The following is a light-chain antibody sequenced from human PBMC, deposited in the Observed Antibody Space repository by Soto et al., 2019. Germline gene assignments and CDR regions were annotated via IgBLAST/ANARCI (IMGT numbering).Light chain of an antibody. J-gene: IGKJ5*01. Sequence: IHMTQSPSALSGSEEDRVTTTCGASQTISSWLAWYQQKPGKAPQLLIYKASTLKSGVTTRFSGSGSGTDFTLTISSLQPEDFAIYYCHQTYTTPEITFGQGTRLEIK. V-gene: IGKV1-5*03. CDR3: HQTYTTPEIT. CDR2: KAS. CDR1: QTISSW.